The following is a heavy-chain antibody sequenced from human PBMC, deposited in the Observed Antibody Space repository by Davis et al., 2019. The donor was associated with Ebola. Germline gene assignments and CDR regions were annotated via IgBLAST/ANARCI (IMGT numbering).Heavy chain of an antibody. V-gene: IGHV3-9*01. J-gene: IGHJ4*02. CDR1: GFTFDDHA. D-gene: IGHD6-19*01. CDR3: AKDIAREEAGIDYFDY. CDR2: ISWNSGNV. Sequence: SLKISCAASGFTFDDHAMHWVRQAPGKGLEWVSGISWNSGNVGYADSVKGRFTISRDNAKSSLYLQLNSLRAEDTALYYCAKDIAREEAGIDYFDYWGQGTLVTVSS.